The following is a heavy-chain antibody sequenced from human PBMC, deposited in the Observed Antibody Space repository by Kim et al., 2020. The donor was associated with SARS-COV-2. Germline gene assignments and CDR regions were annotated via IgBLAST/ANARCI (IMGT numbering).Heavy chain of an antibody. CDR2: IYYSGST. CDR1: GGSISSSSYY. D-gene: IGHD3-3*01. Sequence: SETLSLTCTVSGGSISSSSYYWGWIRQPPGKGLEWIGSIYYSGSTYYNPSLKSRVTISVDTSKNQFSLKLSSVTAADTAVYYCARRGLYYDFWSGYYKGGIFDYWGQGTLVTVSS. CDR3: ARRGLYYDFWSGYYKGGIFDY. V-gene: IGHV4-39*01. J-gene: IGHJ4*02.